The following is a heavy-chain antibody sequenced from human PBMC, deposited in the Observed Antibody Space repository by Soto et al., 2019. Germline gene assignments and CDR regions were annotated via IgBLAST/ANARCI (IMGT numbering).Heavy chain of an antibody. CDR3: ARDRSVSRPPRRSSWWD. D-gene: IGHD6-13*01. J-gene: IGHJ4*02. CDR2: INPNNGAT. CDR1: GYTFTGYY. Sequence: ASVKVSCKASGYTFTGYYIHWVRQAPGQGLEWVGWINPNNGATKYAQKFQGRVTMTRDTSTSTVYMEVTSLRSGDTAFYFCARDRSVSRPPRRSSWWDWGPGTMVTVYS. V-gene: IGHV1-2*02.